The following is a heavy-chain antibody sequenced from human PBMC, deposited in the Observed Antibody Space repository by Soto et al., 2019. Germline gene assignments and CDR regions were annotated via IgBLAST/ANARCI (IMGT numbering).Heavy chain of an antibody. D-gene: IGHD1-1*01. Sequence: GGSLRLSCAASGFTFSSYWMSWVRQAPGKGLEWVANIKHDGSEKYYVDSVKGRFTISRDTAKNSLYLQMSSLRDEDTAVYYCARAPRREGYNDDAFDIWGQGTMVNVSS. J-gene: IGHJ3*02. CDR2: IKHDGSEK. CDR3: ARAPRREGYNDDAFDI. V-gene: IGHV3-7*01. CDR1: GFTFSSYW.